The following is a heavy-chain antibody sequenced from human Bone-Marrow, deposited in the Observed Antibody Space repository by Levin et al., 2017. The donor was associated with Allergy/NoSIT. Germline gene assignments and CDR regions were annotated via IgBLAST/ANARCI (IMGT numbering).Heavy chain of an antibody. CDR1: GGTFTSYA. CDR3: ARVSVSGNKTADP. Sequence: SVKVSCKASGGTFTSYAISWVRQAPGQGPEWMGGIIPIFGTTNYAQKFQGRVMSTADESTSTAYMDLSSLRSEDTAGYYCARVSVSGNKTADPWGQGTRVTVSS. J-gene: IGHJ5*02. D-gene: IGHD2/OR15-2a*01. V-gene: IGHV1-69*13. CDR2: IIPIFGTT.